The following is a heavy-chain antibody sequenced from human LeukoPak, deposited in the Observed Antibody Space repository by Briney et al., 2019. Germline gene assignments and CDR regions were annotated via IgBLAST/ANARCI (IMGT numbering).Heavy chain of an antibody. J-gene: IGHJ4*02. CDR1: GFTFSSYA. CDR2: ISGSAYST. V-gene: IGHV3-23*01. CDR3: AKETVAAPPIDY. D-gene: IGHD6-19*01. Sequence: GGSPRLSCAASGFTFSSYAMSWVRQAPGKGLEWVSAISGSAYSTYYADSVKGRFTISRDNSKNTLYLQMNSLRAEDTAVYYCAKETVAAPPIDYWGQGTLVTVSS.